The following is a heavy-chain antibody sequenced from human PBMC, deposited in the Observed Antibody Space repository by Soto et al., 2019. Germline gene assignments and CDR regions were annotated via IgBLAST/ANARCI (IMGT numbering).Heavy chain of an antibody. J-gene: IGHJ4*02. V-gene: IGHV4-30-4*01. CDR2: LYYSGST. CDR1: GGSISSGDYY. Sequence: SETLSLTCTVSGGSISSGDYYWSWIRQPPGKGLEWIGYLYYSGSTYYNPSLKSRVTISVDTSNNQFSLKLSSVTAADTSVYYCASRKSSPYFDYWGQGTLVTVSS. D-gene: IGHD3-10*01. CDR3: ASRKSSPYFDY.